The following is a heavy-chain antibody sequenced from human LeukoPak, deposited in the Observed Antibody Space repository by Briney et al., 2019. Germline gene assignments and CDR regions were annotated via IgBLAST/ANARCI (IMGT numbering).Heavy chain of an antibody. Sequence: SETLSLTCAVYGGSFSGYYWSWIRQPPGKGLEWIGEINHSGSTNYNPSLKSRVTISVDTSKNQFSLKLSSVTAADTAVYYCARGRNTIFGVVITPPGWFDPWGRGTLVTVSS. CDR3: ARGRNTIFGVVITPPGWFDP. D-gene: IGHD3-3*01. J-gene: IGHJ5*02. CDR2: INHSGST. V-gene: IGHV4-34*01. CDR1: GGSFSGYY.